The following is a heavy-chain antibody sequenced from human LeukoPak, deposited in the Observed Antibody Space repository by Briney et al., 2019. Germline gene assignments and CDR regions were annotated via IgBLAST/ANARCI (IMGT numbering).Heavy chain of an antibody. CDR3: ARDSYGDLYYYYYMDV. J-gene: IGHJ6*03. CDR1: GFTFSSYA. D-gene: IGHD4-17*01. V-gene: IGHV3-30*04. Sequence: GGSLRLSCAASGFTFSSYAMHWVRQAPGKGLEWVAVISYDGSNKYYADSVKGRFTISRDNSKNTLYLQMNSLRAEDTAVYYCARDSYGDLYYYYYMDVWGKGTTVTVSS. CDR2: ISYDGSNK.